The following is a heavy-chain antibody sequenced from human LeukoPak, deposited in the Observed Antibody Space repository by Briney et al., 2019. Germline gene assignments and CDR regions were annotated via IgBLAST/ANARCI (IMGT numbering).Heavy chain of an antibody. V-gene: IGHV4-34*01. J-gene: IGHJ3*02. CDR3: ARAPGRVVAATAMRAFDI. Sequence: SETLSLTCAVYVVSFSGYYWSWIRQPPGKGLEWIGEINHSGSTNYNPSLKSRVTISVDTSKNQFSLKLSSVTAADTAVYYCARAPGRVVAATAMRAFDIWGQGTMVTVSS. CDR1: VVSFSGYY. CDR2: INHSGST. D-gene: IGHD2-15*01.